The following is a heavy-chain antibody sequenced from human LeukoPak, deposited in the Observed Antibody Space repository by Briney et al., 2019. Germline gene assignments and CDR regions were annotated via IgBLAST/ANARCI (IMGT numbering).Heavy chain of an antibody. CDR2: INHSGST. CDR1: GGSFSGYY. D-gene: IGHD3-9*01. Sequence: PSETLSLTCAVYGGSFSGYYWSWIRQPPGKGLEWIGEINHSGSTNYNPSLKSRVTISVDTSKNQFSLKLSSVTAADTAVYYCARGPHILTGYAPPYYYGMDVWGQGTTVTVSS. J-gene: IGHJ6*02. CDR3: ARGPHILTGYAPPYYYGMDV. V-gene: IGHV4-34*01.